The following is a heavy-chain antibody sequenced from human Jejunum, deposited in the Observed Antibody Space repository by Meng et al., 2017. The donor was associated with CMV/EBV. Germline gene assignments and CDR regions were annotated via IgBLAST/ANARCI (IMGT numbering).Heavy chain of an antibody. CDR3: AKNRDGIDS. V-gene: IGHV3-30*02. D-gene: IGHD2/OR15-2a*01. Sequence: QGEVVGAGGGVVLPGGSLRLSCLPSGFTLSRSGMHWVRQAPGKPLEWVSFIHYAWDSQYYADSVKGRSTISRDDSRNTVYLQMNSLTTEDTAVYYCAKNRDGIDSWGQGTLVTVSS. J-gene: IGHJ4*02. CDR2: IHYAWDSQ. CDR1: GFTLSRSG.